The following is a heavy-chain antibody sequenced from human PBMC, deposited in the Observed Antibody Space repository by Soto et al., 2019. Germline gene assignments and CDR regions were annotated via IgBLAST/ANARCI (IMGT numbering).Heavy chain of an antibody. V-gene: IGHV1-69*01. J-gene: IGHJ4*02. D-gene: IGHD3-3*01. Sequence: QVQLVQSGAEVKKPGSSLKVSCKASGGTFSSYAISWVRQAPGQGLEWMGGIIPIFGTAHYAQKFQGRVTITADESTSTAYMELSSLRSEDTGVYYCARGITIFGVVEGIDYWGQGTLVTVSS. CDR1: GGTFSSYA. CDR2: IIPIFGTA. CDR3: ARGITIFGVVEGIDY.